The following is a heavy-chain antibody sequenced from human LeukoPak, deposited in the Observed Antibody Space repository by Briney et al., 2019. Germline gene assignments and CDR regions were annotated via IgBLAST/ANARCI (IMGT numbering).Heavy chain of an antibody. CDR1: GGSFSGYY. CDR3: ARGCTCSSTSCYYNWFDP. J-gene: IGHJ5*02. V-gene: IGHV4-34*01. CDR2: INHSGST. Sequence: SETLSLTCAVYGGSFSGYYWSWIRQPPGKGLEWIGEINHSGSTNYNPSLKSRVTISVDTSKNQFSLKLSSVTAADTAVYYYARGCTCSSTSCYYNWFDPWGQGTLVTVSS. D-gene: IGHD2-2*01.